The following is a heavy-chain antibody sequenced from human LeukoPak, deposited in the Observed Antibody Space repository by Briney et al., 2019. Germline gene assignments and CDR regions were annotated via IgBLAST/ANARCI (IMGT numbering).Heavy chain of an antibody. CDR2: INHSGST. CDR3: ARGLWLSLGAFDI. Sequence: SETLSLTCAVHGGSFSGYYWSWIRQPPGKGLEWIGEINHSGSTNYNPSLKSRVTISVDTSKNQFSLKLSSVTAADTAVYYCARGLWLSLGAFDIWGQGTMVTVSS. V-gene: IGHV4-34*01. CDR1: GGSFSGYY. D-gene: IGHD5-12*01. J-gene: IGHJ3*02.